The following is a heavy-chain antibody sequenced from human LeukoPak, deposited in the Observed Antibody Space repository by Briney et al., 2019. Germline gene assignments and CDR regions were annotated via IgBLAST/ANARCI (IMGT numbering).Heavy chain of an antibody. CDR1: GYTFTGYY. J-gene: IGHJ4*02. CDR2: INPNSGGT. Sequence: GASVKVSCKASGYTFTGYYMHWVRQAPGQGLEWMGWINPNSGGTNYAQKFQGRVTMTRDTSISTAYMELSRLRSDDTAVYYCARAPHSSGWYKKGYFDYWGQGTLVTVSS. CDR3: ARAPHSSGWYKKGYFDY. V-gene: IGHV1-2*02. D-gene: IGHD6-19*01.